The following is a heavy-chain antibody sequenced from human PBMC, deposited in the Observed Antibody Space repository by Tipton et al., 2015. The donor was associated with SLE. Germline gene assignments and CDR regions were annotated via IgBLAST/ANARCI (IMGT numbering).Heavy chain of an antibody. CDR1: GGSFSGYY. Sequence: TLSLTCAVYGGSFSGYYWSWIRQPPGKGLEWIGYIYYSGSTNYNPSLMSRVTISLDTSKNQFSLKLSSVTAADTAVYYCARVRLTGDSLGFDYWGQGTLVTVSS. D-gene: IGHD7-27*01. CDR2: IYYSGST. J-gene: IGHJ4*02. CDR3: ARVRLTGDSLGFDY. V-gene: IGHV4-59*01.